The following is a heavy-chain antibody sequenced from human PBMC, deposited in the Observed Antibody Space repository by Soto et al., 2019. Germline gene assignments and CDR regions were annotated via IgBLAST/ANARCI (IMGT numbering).Heavy chain of an antibody. CDR3: AKLGFVEMATIMDYYYGMDV. Sequence: GGSLRLSCAASGFTFSSYGMHWVRQAPGKGLEWVAVISYDGSNKYYADSVKGRFTISRDNSKNTLYLQMNSLRAEDTAVYYCAKLGFVEMATIMDYYYGMDVWGQGTTVTVSS. D-gene: IGHD5-12*01. CDR1: GFTFSSYG. J-gene: IGHJ6*02. CDR2: ISYDGSNK. V-gene: IGHV3-30*18.